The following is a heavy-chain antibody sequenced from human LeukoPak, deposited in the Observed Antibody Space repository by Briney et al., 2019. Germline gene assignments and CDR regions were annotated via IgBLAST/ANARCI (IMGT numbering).Heavy chain of an antibody. CDR2: ITSSSTTI. J-gene: IGHJ4*02. CDR3: ARFRGSYSYFDF. V-gene: IGHV3-48*02. D-gene: IGHD1-26*01. CDR1: GFSFNTYT. Sequence: PGGSLRLSCAASGFSFNTYTMNWVRQAPGKGLEWVSYITSSSTTISYSDSVKGRFTISRDNAKNSLYLQMNSLRDEDTAVYYCARFRGSYSYFDFWGKGALVSVSS.